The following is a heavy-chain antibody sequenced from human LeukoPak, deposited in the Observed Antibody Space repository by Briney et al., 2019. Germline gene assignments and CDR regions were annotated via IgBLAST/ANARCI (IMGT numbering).Heavy chain of an antibody. CDR2: IYYSGST. D-gene: IGHD3-22*01. CDR3: ARSYYDSSGYCYYFDY. V-gene: IGHV4-39*01. Sequence: PSETLSLTCTVSGGSISSSSYYWGWIRQPPGKGLEWIGSIYYSGSTYYNPSLKSRVTISVDTSKNQFSLKLSSVTAADTAVYYCARSYYDSSGYCYYFDYWGQGTLVTVSS. J-gene: IGHJ4*02. CDR1: GGSISSSSYY.